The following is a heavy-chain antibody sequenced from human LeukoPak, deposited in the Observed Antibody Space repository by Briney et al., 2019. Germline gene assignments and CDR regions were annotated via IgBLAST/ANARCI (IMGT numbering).Heavy chain of an antibody. CDR1: GFTFDDYA. CDR3: AKRGVDYYFDY. J-gene: IGHJ4*02. CDR2: ISWNSGSI. V-gene: IGHV3-9*01. D-gene: IGHD2-8*01. Sequence: GGSLRLSCAASGFTFDDYAMHWVRQAPAKGLEGVSGISWNSGSIRYADSVKGRFTISRDNAKNSLYLQMNSLRAEDTALYYCAKRGVDYYFDYWGQGTLVTVSS.